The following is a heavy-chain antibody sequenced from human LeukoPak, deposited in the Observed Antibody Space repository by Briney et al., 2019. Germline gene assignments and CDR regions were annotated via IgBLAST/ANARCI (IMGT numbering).Heavy chain of an antibody. V-gene: IGHV1-18*01. D-gene: IGHD4-17*01. CDR1: GYTFTSYG. CDR3: ARLIDYGDYGALSIDY. Sequence: ASVKVSCKASGYTFTSYGISWVRQAPGQGLEWKRWISAYNGNTNCAQKLQGRVTMTTDTSTSTAYMELRSLRSDDTAVYYCARLIDYGDYGALSIDYWGQGALVTVSS. CDR2: ISAYNGNT. J-gene: IGHJ4*02.